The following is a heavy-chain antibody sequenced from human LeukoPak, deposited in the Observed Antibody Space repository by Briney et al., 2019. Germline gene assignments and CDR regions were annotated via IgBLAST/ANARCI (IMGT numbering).Heavy chain of an antibody. J-gene: IGHJ6*03. CDR3: AKPSAYCSSTSCYYYYYMDV. V-gene: IGHV3-23*01. CDR2: ISGSGGST. Sequence: PGGSLRLSCAASGFTFSSYAMSWVRQAPGKGLEWVSAISGSGGSTYYADSVKGRFTISRDNSKNTLYLQMNSLRAEDTAVYYCAKPSAYCSSTSCYYYYYMDVWGKGTTVTVSS. D-gene: IGHD2-2*01. CDR1: GFTFSSYA.